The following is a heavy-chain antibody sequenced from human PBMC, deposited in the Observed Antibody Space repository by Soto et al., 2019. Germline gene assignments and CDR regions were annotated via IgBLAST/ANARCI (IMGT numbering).Heavy chain of an antibody. J-gene: IGHJ5*02. V-gene: IGHV1-69*04. D-gene: IGHD2-2*01. CDR2: IIPILGIA. CDR3: ARDNSGVVPAAIWFDP. CDR1: GGTFSSYT. Sequence: SVKVSCKASGGTFSSYTISWVRQAPGQGLEWTGRIIPILGIANYAQKFQGRVTITADKSTSTAYMELSSLRSEDTAVYYCARDNSGVVPAAIWFDPWGQGTLVTVSS.